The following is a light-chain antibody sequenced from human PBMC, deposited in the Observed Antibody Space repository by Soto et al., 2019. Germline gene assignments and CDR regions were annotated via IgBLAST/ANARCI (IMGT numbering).Light chain of an antibody. CDR2: GAS. CDR1: QSVSSY. Sequence: IVLTQSPATLSLSPGERATLSCRASQSVSSYLLWYQQKPGQAPRLLLYGASTRATGIPVRFSGSGFGTEFTLTISSLQSEDFAVYYCQQYKNWPLFGQGTRLEIK. J-gene: IGKJ5*01. V-gene: IGKV3-15*01. CDR3: QQYKNWPL.